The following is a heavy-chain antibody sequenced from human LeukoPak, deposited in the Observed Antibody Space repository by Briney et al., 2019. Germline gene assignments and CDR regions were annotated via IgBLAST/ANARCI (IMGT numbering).Heavy chain of an antibody. J-gene: IGHJ3*02. Sequence: GSLRLSCAASGFTFSTYIMNWVRQAPGKGLEWIGIIYYSGSTYYNPSLRSRVTISVDTSKNQFSLKLNSVTAADTAVYYCARDISVTMIVVAPGAAFDIWGQGTMVTVS. V-gene: IGHV4-39*07. CDR1: GFTFSTYI. CDR3: ARDISVTMIVVAPGAAFDI. D-gene: IGHD3-22*01. CDR2: IYYSGST.